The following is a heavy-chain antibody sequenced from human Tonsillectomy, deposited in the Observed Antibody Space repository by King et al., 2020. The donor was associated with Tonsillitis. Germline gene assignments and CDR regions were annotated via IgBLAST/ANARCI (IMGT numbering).Heavy chain of an antibody. V-gene: IGHV3-30*02. J-gene: IGHJ6*02. CDR1: GFSFSSYG. D-gene: IGHD2-2*01. CDR3: ARRYCINTSCFRYYYYYGMDV. Sequence: VQLVESGGGVVQPGGSLRISCAASGFSFSSYGMHWVRQAPGKGLEWVAYIRYDGSKKYYADSVKGRFTISRDNSKNTLYLQMNSLRAEDTAVDYCARRYCINTSCFRYYYYYGMDVWGQGTTVTVSS. CDR2: IRYDGSKK.